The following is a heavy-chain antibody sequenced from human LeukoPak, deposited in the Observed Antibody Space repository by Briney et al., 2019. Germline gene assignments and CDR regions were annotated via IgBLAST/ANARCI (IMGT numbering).Heavy chain of an antibody. D-gene: IGHD2-2*02. J-gene: IGHJ6*03. Sequence: SETLSLTCTVSGGSISSYYWSWIRQPPGKGLEWIGYIYYSGSTNYNPSLKSRVTISVDTSKNQFSLKLSSVTAADTAVYYCARDKLGYCSSTSCYSTYYYMDVWGKGTTVTVSS. CDR3: ARDKLGYCSSTSCYSTYYYMDV. V-gene: IGHV4-59*12. CDR1: GGSISSYY. CDR2: IYYSGST.